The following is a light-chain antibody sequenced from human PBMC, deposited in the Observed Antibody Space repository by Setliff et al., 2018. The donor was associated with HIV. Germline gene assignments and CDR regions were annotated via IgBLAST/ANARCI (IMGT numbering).Light chain of an antibody. CDR1: SSDVGGYNY. CDR3: SSYAGGDTYV. CDR2: DVS. V-gene: IGLV2-14*03. J-gene: IGLJ1*01. Sequence: QSALTQPASVSGSPGQSITISCTGTSSDVGGYNYVSWYQQHPGKAPKLMIYDVSNRPSGVSNRFSGSKSDNTASLTISGLQAEDEADYYCSSYAGGDTYVFGSGTKVTVL.